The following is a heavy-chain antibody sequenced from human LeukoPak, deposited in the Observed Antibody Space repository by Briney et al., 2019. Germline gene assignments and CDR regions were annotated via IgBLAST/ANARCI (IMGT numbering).Heavy chain of an antibody. CDR2: INPNSGGI. CDR3: ARAIDYGGNRLYFDY. J-gene: IGHJ4*02. Sequence: ASVKVSCKASGYTFTGCYMHWVRQAPGQGLEWMGWINPNSGGINYAQKFQGRVTMTRDTSISTAYMELSRLRSDDTAVYYCARAIDYGGNRLYFDYWGQGTLVTVSS. CDR1: GYTFTGCY. D-gene: IGHD4-23*01. V-gene: IGHV1-2*02.